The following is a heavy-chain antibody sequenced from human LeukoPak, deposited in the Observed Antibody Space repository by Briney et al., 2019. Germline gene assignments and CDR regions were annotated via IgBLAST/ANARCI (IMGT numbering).Heavy chain of an antibody. D-gene: IGHD3-22*01. J-gene: IGHJ2*01. CDR3: ARDYDSSGYSLFDL. CDR2: NSSTGSPI. Sequence: PGASLRLSCSASGFTFSSYEMNWVRQAPGKGLEWVSYNSSTGSPIYYADSVKGRFTISRDNAKNSLYLQMNSLRAEDTAVYYCARDYDSSGYSLFDLWGRGTLI. V-gene: IGHV3-48*03. CDR1: GFTFSSYE.